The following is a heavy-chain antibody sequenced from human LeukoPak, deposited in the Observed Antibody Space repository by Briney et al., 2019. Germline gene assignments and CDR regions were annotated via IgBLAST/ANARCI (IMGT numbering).Heavy chain of an antibody. V-gene: IGHV3-11*01. J-gene: IGHJ4*02. D-gene: IGHD3-22*01. CDR1: GFTFSDYY. CDR3: AKYYYDISGPQYSLYDY. CDR2: ISSSGSTI. Sequence: GGSLRLSCAASGFTFSDYYMSWIRQAPGKGLEWVSYISSSGSTIYYADSVKGRFTISRDTSKNTLYLQMNSLRAEDTAVYYCAKYYYDISGPQYSLYDYWGQGTLVTVSS.